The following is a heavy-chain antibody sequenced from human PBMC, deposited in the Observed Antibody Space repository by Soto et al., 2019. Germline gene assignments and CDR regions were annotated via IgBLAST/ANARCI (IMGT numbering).Heavy chain of an antibody. CDR3: ARRSGSTPPHYYYYRMDV. D-gene: IGHD3-10*01. V-gene: IGHV5-51*01. J-gene: IGHJ6*01. Sequence: GESLKISCKGSGYSFTSYWIGWVRQMPGKXLEWMGIIYPGDSDTRYSPSFQGQVTISADKSISTAYLQWSSLKASDTAMYYCARRSGSTPPHYYYYRMDVWGQGTTVTVSS. CDR1: GYSFTSYW. CDR2: IYPGDSDT.